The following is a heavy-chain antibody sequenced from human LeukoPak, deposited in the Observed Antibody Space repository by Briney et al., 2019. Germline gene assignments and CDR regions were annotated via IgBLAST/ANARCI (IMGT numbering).Heavy chain of an antibody. CDR3: ARVKIFGVVID. Sequence: PSETLSLTCTVSGGSISSSSYYWGWIRQPPGKGLEWIGSIYYSGSTYYNPSLKSRVTISVDTSKNQFSLKLSSVTAADTAVYYCARVKIFGVVIDWGQGTLVTVSS. J-gene: IGHJ4*02. CDR1: GGSISSSSYY. V-gene: IGHV4-39*07. CDR2: IYYSGST. D-gene: IGHD3-3*01.